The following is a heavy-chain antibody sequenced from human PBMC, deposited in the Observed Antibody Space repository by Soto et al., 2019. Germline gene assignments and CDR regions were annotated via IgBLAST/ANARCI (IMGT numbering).Heavy chain of an antibody. D-gene: IGHD1-26*01. J-gene: IGHJ4*02. CDR1: GDSISSGGYS. Sequence: SETLSLTCAVSGDSISSGGYSWTWIRQPPGKGLEWIGYIYYIGSTYYNPSLKSRITMSVDTSKNQFSLILSSVTAADTALYYCARAAAVGATWSFDYWGQGTLVTVSS. CDR2: IYYIGST. CDR3: ARAAAVGATWSFDY. V-gene: IGHV4-31*11.